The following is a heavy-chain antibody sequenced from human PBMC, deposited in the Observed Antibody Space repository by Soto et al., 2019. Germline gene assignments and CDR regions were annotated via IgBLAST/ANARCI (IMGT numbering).Heavy chain of an antibody. J-gene: IGHJ5*02. Sequence: GGPLRLSSAASGVTCSRYCMGWVRQAPGKGLEWVSAISGSGGSTYYADSVKGRFTISRDNSKNTLYLQMNSLRAEDTAVYYCAKAEDIVVVPAAILDPWGQGTLVTVSS. CDR3: AKAEDIVVVPAAILDP. CDR1: GVTCSRYC. V-gene: IGHV3-23*01. CDR2: ISGSGGST. D-gene: IGHD2-2*01.